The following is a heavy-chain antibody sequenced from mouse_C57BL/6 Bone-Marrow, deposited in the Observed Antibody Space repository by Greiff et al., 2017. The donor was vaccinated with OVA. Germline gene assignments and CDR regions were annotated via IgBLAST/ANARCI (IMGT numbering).Heavy chain of an antibody. V-gene: IGHV1-72*01. CDR1: GYTFTSYW. Sequence: QVQLQQPGAELVKPGASVKLSCKASGYTFTSYWMHWVKQRPGRGLEWIGRIDPNSGGTKYNEKFKSKATLTVDKPSSTAYMQLSSLTSEDSAVYYCARLATTVVAGGDFDYWGQGTTLTVSS. D-gene: IGHD1-1*01. J-gene: IGHJ2*01. CDR2: IDPNSGGT. CDR3: ARLATTVVAGGDFDY.